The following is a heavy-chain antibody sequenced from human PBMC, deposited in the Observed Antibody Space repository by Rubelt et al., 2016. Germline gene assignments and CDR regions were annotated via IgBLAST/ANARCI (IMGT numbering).Heavy chain of an antibody. CDR2: IYHSGST. J-gene: IGHJ4*02. Sequence: QVQLQESGPGLVKPSGTLSLTCAVSGGSISSHNWWSWVRQPPGKGLEWIGEIYHSGSTNYIPSLKSRVTISVDTSKNQFALRLSSVTAADTAVYYGARVIIPAGNDYWGQGILVTVSS. V-gene: IGHV4-4*02. CDR1: GGSISSHNW. D-gene: IGHD2-2*01. CDR3: ARVIIPAGNDY.